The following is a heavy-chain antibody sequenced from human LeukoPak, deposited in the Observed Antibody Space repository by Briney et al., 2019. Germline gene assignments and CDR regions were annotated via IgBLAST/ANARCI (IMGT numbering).Heavy chain of an antibody. CDR2: IKQDGSEK. V-gene: IGHV3-7*01. J-gene: IGHJ4*02. D-gene: IGHD5-18*01. Sequence: GGSLRLSCAASGFTFSSYWMSWVRQAPGKGLEWVANIKQDGSEKYYVDSVKGRFTISRDNAKNSLYLQMNSLRDEDTAVYYCARPAAAWIQLWFFDYWGQGTLVTVSS. CDR3: ARPAAAWIQLWFFDY. CDR1: GFTFSSYW.